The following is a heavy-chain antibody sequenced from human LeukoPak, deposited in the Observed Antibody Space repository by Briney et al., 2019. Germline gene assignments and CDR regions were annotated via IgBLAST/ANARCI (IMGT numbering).Heavy chain of an antibody. J-gene: IGHJ4*02. Sequence: SETLSLTCTVSGGSISSYYWSWIRQPPGKGLEWIGYIFYSGSTDYNPSLKSRVTISVDTSKNQFSLKLSSVTAADTAVYYCARAVGGNGSGSLWGPGTLVTVSS. V-gene: IGHV4-59*01. CDR1: GGSISSYY. CDR3: ARAVGGNGSGSL. CDR2: IFYSGST. D-gene: IGHD3-10*01.